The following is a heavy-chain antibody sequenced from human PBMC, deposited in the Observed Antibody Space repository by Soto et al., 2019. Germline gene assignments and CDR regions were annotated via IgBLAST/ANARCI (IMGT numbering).Heavy chain of an antibody. J-gene: IGHJ4*02. CDR1: GGSFSGYY. CDR3: ARSARSYCTNGVCYTLDY. D-gene: IGHD2-8*01. V-gene: IGHV4-34*01. Sequence: PSETLSLTCAVYGGSFSGYYWSWIRQPPGKGLEWIGEINHSGSTNYNPSLKSRVTISVDTSKNQFSLKLSSVTAADTAVYYCARSARSYCTNGVCYTLDYWGQGTLGTVSS. CDR2: INHSGST.